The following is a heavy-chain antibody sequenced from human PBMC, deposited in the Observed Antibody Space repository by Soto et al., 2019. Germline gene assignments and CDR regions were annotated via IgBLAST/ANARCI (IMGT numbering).Heavy chain of an antibody. CDR2: ITGSGGST. Sequence: EVQLLESGGGLVQPGGSLRLSCAASGFTFSSYAMSWVRQAPGKGLEWVSAITGSGGSTSYADSVKGRLTISRDNSKNTLYVQMNSLRAEDTAVYYCAKGYYYDSSGYYNGAYYYYGMDVWGQGTTVTVSS. D-gene: IGHD3-22*01. CDR3: AKGYYYDSSGYYNGAYYYYGMDV. J-gene: IGHJ6*02. V-gene: IGHV3-23*01. CDR1: GFTFSSYA.